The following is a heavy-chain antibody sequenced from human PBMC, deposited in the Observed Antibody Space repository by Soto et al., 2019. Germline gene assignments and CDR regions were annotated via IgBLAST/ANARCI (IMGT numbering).Heavy chain of an antibody. Sequence: RGESLKISCKGSGFGFDITWLAWLRQVPGKGLEWVGIIYPGDSDTRYSPSLEGRVTLSVDKSITTTYLHWTSLKESDTATYYCAKFQRYFDRTGYLDAWGQGTPVTVSS. J-gene: IGHJ5*02. CDR2: IYPGDSDT. CDR3: AKFQRYFDRTGYLDA. CDR1: GFGFDITW. V-gene: IGHV5-51*01. D-gene: IGHD3-9*01.